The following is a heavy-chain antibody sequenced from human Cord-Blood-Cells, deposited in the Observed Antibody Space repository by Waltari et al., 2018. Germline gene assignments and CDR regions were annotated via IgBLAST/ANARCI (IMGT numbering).Heavy chain of an antibody. Sequence: EVQLVESGGGLVQSGGSLRLSCAASGFTVMSHYISWFRQAPAKGLEWVSVMYSGGSTYYADSVKGRFTISRHNSKNTLYLQMNSLRAEDTAVYYCARDRVGWFDPWGQGTLVTVSS. CDR1: GFTVMSHY. V-gene: IGHV3-53*04. CDR2: MYSGGST. J-gene: IGHJ5*02. CDR3: ARDRVGWFDP.